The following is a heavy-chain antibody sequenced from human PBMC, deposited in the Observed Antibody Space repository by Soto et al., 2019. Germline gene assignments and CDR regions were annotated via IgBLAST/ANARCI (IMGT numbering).Heavy chain of an antibody. Sequence: EVQLVESGGGLVQPGGSLRLSCAASGLNFIDSAMHWVRQASGKGLEWIARIRSKANSYLIAYDESVRGRFIISRDDSKNTAYLQMNDLKTEDTATYYCARGGEMGLNDYWGQATLVTVS. V-gene: IGHV3-73*02. CDR2: IRSKANSYLI. CDR1: GLNFIDSA. D-gene: IGHD1-26*01. J-gene: IGHJ4*02. CDR3: ARGGEMGLNDY.